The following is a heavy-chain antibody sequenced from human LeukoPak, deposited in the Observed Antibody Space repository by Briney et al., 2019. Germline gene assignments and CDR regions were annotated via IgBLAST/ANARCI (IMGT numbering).Heavy chain of an antibody. Sequence: SETLSLTCTVSGVSISSSNSYWGWIRQPPGKGLEWIGSIYYSGNTYYNASLKSQVSISIDTSKNQFSLRLTSVTAADTAVHYCARQTGSGLFILPGGQGTLVTVSS. J-gene: IGHJ4*02. CDR3: ARQTGSGLFILP. CDR2: IYYSGNT. V-gene: IGHV4-39*01. D-gene: IGHD3/OR15-3a*01. CDR1: GVSISSSNSY.